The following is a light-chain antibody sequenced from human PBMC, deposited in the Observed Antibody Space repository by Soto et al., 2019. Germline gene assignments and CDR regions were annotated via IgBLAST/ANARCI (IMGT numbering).Light chain of an antibody. J-gene: IGKJ1*01. V-gene: IGKV2-28*01. CDR3: MQALQTPT. CDR2: LGS. Sequence: DIVMTQSPLSLPVTPGEPASISCRSSQSLLHSNGYNYLDWYQQKPGQSPQLLIYLGSNRASGVPDRFSGSGSGTDFTLKISRVEAEDVGVYFCMQALQTPTFGQGTKVDIK. CDR1: QSLLHSNGYNY.